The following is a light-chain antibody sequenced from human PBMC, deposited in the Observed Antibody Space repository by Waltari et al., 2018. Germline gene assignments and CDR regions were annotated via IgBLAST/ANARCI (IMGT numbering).Light chain of an antibody. CDR1: QSINPW. J-gene: IGKJ4*01. CDR2: KAS. CDR3: QRYSTYPPT. Sequence: DIQMTQSPSTLSASVGDRITITCRVSQSINPWLAWYHQKPGKAPKLLISKASSLESEVPSRFSGSGFGTEFTLTISSLQPDDSATFYCQRYSTYPPTFGGGTKVEIK. V-gene: IGKV1-5*03.